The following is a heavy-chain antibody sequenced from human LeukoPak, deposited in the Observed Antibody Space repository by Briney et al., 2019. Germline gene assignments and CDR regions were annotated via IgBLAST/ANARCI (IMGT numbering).Heavy chain of an antibody. CDR3: ARVNCTNGVCYNSRGWFDP. Sequence: SETLSLTCTVSGGSISSSSYYWGWIRQPPGKGLEWIGYIHYSGSANYNPSLKSRVTISVDKSKNQFSLRLSSVTAADTAVYYCARVNCTNGVCYNSRGWFDPWGQGALVTVSS. D-gene: IGHD2-8*01. CDR1: GGSISSSSYY. CDR2: IHYSGSA. J-gene: IGHJ5*02. V-gene: IGHV4-61*05.